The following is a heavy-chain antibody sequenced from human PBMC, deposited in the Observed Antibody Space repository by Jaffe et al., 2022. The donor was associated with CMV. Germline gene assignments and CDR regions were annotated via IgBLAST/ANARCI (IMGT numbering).Heavy chain of an antibody. CDR1: GYTFTSYY. V-gene: IGHV1-46*01. CDR3: AREGYDSSGYYGMNYYYYYMDV. D-gene: IGHD3-22*01. Sequence: QVQLVQSGAEVKKPGASVKVSCKASGYTFTSYYMHWVRQAPGQGLEWMGIINPSGGSTSYAQKFQGRVTMTRDTSTSTVYMELSSLRSEDTAVYYCAREGYDSSGYYGMNYYYYYMDVWGKGTTVTVSS. J-gene: IGHJ6*03. CDR2: INPSGGST.